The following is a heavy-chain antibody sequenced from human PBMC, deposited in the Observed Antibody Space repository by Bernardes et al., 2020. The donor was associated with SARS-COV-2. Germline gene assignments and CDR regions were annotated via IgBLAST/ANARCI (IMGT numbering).Heavy chain of an antibody. CDR1: GGSLRGNH. J-gene: IGHJ5*02. CDR2: VDHTGDT. D-gene: IGHD2-2*01. Sequence: SETLSLTCTVSGGSLRGNHWTWIRQPPGKGLEWIGEVDHTGDTSYNASLKSRVIISAATSENQFSLRMTSVTAADTAMYYCARVSMKYQLPWQFDLWGQGTLVTVSS. V-gene: IGHV4-34*01. CDR3: ARVSMKYQLPWQFDL.